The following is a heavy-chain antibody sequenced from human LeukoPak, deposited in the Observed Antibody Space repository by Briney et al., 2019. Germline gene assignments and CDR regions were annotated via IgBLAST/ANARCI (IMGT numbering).Heavy chain of an antibody. Sequence: GGSLRLSCAASGFTFSSYGMHWVRQAPGKGLEWLAFIRYDGSNKYYADSVKGRFTISRDNSKNTLYLQMNSLRAEDTAVYYCAKDLARMIVVVIPAFDIWGQGTMVTVSS. CDR3: AKDLARMIVVVIPAFDI. V-gene: IGHV3-30*02. D-gene: IGHD3-22*01. CDR1: GFTFSSYG. CDR2: IRYDGSNK. J-gene: IGHJ3*02.